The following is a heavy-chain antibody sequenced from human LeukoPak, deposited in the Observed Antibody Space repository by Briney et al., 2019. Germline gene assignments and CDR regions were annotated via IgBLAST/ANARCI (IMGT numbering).Heavy chain of an antibody. Sequence: SQTLSLTCTVSGGSISSGGYSWSWIRQPPGKGLEWIGYIYYSGSTNYNPSLKSRVTISVDTSKNQFSLKLSSVAAADTAVYYCARVTGYSSGWKGPADYWGQGTLVAVSS. J-gene: IGHJ4*02. V-gene: IGHV4-61*08. D-gene: IGHD6-19*01. CDR1: GGSISSGGYS. CDR2: IYYSGST. CDR3: ARVTGYSSGWKGPADY.